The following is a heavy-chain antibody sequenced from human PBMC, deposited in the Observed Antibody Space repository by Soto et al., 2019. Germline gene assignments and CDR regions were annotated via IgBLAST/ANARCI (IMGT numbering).Heavy chain of an antibody. V-gene: IGHV1-18*01. CDR2: VSAYDGNT. J-gene: IGHJ3*02. Sequence: ASVKVACKAPGYTFTSYGIRWVRQSLEQGLEWMAWVSAYDGNTNYAQKLQGRVTMTTDTSTSTAFLELRSLRSDDTAVYYCARVNVRYYDSSGYLRAFDIWGQGTMVRVSS. CDR1: GYTFTSYG. D-gene: IGHD3-22*01. CDR3: ARVNVRYYDSSGYLRAFDI.